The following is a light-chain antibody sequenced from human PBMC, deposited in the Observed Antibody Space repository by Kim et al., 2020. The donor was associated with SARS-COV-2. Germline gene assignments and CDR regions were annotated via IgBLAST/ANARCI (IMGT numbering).Light chain of an antibody. CDR3: QHYGSSACT. CDR1: QSVSSGY. J-gene: IGKJ2*02. CDR2: GSS. V-gene: IGKV3-20*01. Sequence: SPGDRATLACRASQSVSSGYLAWYQQIPGQAPRLLIYGSSSRATGIPDRISGSGSGTDFTLTISRLEPEDFAVYYCQHYGSSACTFGQGTKLEI.